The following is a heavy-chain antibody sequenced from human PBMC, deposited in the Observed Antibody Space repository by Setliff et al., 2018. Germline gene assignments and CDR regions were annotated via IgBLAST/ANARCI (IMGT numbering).Heavy chain of an antibody. V-gene: IGHV3-74*01. J-gene: IGHJ6*03. CDR2: INGDGTIT. D-gene: IGHD7-27*01. CDR3: ASIDWGENFYNTDV. CDR1: GFTFRKYW. Sequence: PGGSLRLSCGASGFTFRKYWMYWVRQVPGKGLVWVSRINGDGTITNYADSVRGRFTISRDNAKNNLYLQMNSLSAEDTAVYFCASIDWGENFYNTDVWGKGTTVTVSS.